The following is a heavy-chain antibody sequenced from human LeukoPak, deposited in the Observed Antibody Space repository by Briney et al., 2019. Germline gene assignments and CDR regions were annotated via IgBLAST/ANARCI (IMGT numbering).Heavy chain of an antibody. CDR1: GGSISSYY. CDR3: ARLGDYYGSGSFAPDYYYYMDV. V-gene: IGHV4-59*08. J-gene: IGHJ6*03. D-gene: IGHD3-10*01. Sequence: SETLSLTCTVSGGSISSYYWSWIRQPPGKGLEWIGYIYYSGSTNYNPSLKSRVTISVDTSKNQFSLKLSSVTAADTAVYYCARLGDYYGSGSFAPDYYYYMDVWGKGTTVTISS. CDR2: IYYSGST.